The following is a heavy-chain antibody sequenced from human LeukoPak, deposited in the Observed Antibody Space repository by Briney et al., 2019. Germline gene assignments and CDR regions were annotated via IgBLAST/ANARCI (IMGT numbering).Heavy chain of an antibody. V-gene: IGHV4-4*02. CDR1: GGSITKSKW. D-gene: IGHD3-10*01. J-gene: IGHJ4*02. CDR2: IYHGGST. Sequence: SGTLSLTCAVSGGSITKSKWWSWVRQPPGKGLEWIGEIYHGGSTNYNPSLKSRVTISVDKSKNQFSLKLTAVTAADTAVYYCARGEEYVSGTLYIDYWGQGTLVTVSS. CDR3: ARGEEYVSGTLYIDY.